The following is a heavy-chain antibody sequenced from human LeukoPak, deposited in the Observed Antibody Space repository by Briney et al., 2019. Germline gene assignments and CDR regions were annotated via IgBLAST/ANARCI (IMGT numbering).Heavy chain of an antibody. CDR2: ISGSGSST. CDR1: GFTFSSYA. Sequence: PGGSLRLSCAASGFTFSSYAMSWVRQAPGKGLEWVSGISGSGSSTYYTDSVKGRFTISRDNSKNTLYLQMNSLRAEDTAVYYCSKKLRAVGDYRLGPLDYWGQGTLVTVPS. J-gene: IGHJ4*02. V-gene: IGHV3-23*01. CDR3: SKKLRAVGDYRLGPLDY. D-gene: IGHD4-17*01.